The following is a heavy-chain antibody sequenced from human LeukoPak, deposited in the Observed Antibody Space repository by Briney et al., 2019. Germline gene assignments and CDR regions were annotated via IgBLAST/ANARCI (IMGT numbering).Heavy chain of an antibody. CDR3: AKVARYNLNDVGIFDAFDV. CDR1: GFTFSSYG. J-gene: IGHJ3*01. V-gene: IGHV3-30*02. CDR2: LRYDEHNK. Sequence: PGGSLRLSCAASGFTFSSYGMHWVRQAPGKGLEGVAFLRYDEHNKYYADSVKGRFTISRDNSKNTLYLQMNSLRAEDTAVYYCAKVARYNLNDVGIFDAFDVWGQGTMVTVSS. D-gene: IGHD1-20*01.